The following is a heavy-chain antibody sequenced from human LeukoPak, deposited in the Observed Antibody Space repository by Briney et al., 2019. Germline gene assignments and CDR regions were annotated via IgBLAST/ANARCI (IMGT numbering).Heavy chain of an antibody. D-gene: IGHD3-10*01. CDR1: GFTFSTYA. CDR2: ISGSGSST. CDR3: AKGINGADAFDI. V-gene: IGHV3-23*01. J-gene: IGHJ3*02. Sequence: GGSLRLSCAGYGFTFSTYAMSWVRQAPGKGLEWVSGISGSGSSTYYADSVKGRFTISRDNSKNTLYLQMNSLRAEDTAVYYCAKGINGADAFDIWGQGTMVTVSS.